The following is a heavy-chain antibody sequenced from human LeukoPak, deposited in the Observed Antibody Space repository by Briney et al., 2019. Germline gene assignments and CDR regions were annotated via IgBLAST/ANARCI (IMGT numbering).Heavy chain of an antibody. V-gene: IGHV3-66*01. D-gene: IGHD3-10*01. J-gene: IGHJ6*04. Sequence: PGGSLRLSCAASGFTVSSNYMSWVRQAPGKGLEWVAVIYSGGSTYYADSVKGRFTISRDNSKNRLYLQMNSLRAEDTAVYYFGRDIYVSGSYYSARGDVGGKGTTVTVSS. CDR3: GRDIYVSGSYYSARGDV. CDR2: IYSGGST. CDR1: GFTVSSNY.